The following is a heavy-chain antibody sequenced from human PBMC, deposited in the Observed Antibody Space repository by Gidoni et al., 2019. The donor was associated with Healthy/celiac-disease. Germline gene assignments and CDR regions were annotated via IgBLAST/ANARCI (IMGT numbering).Heavy chain of an antibody. CDR3: ASEPYYDSSGYYYRWRDY. CDR1: GFTFSDYY. CDR2: MSSSGSTI. Sequence: QVQLVESGGGLVKPGGSLRLSCAASGFTFSDYYISWIRQDPGKGLEWVSYMSSSGSTIYYADSVKGRFTISRDNAKNSLYLQMNSLRAEVTAVYYCASEPYYDSSGYYYRWRDYWGQGTLVTVSS. V-gene: IGHV3-11*01. D-gene: IGHD3-22*01. J-gene: IGHJ4*02.